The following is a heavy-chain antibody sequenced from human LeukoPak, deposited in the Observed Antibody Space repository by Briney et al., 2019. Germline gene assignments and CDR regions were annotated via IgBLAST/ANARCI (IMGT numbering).Heavy chain of an antibody. CDR2: ISGDGVST. J-gene: IGHJ3*02. CDR3: ARFMSTWYEDAFDI. CDR1: GFTFSSYA. D-gene: IGHD6-13*01. V-gene: IGHV3-23*01. Sequence: GGSLRLSCAASGFTFSSYAMSWVRQAPGKGLEWVSAISGDGVSTYYADSVKGRFTISRDNSKNTLYLQMNRLRAEDTAVYFCARFMSTWYEDAFDIWGKGTMVTVS.